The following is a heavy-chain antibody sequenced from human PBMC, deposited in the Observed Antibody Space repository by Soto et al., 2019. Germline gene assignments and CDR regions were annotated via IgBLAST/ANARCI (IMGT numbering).Heavy chain of an antibody. V-gene: IGHV4-34*01. D-gene: IGHD6-13*01. CDR3: ARVAHSWYGGGFDY. J-gene: IGHJ4*02. CDR2: INHSGST. CDR1: GGSFSGYY. Sequence: QVQLQQWGAGLLKPSETLSLTCAVYGGSFSGYYWSWIRQPPGKGLEWIGEINHSGSTNYNPSLKYRVTILVYTSTNQLSLKLSSVPVADTAVYYCARVAHSWYGGGFDYWGQGTLVTVSS.